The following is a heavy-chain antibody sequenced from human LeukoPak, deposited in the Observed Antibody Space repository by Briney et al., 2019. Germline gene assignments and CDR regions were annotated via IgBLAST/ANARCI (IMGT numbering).Heavy chain of an antibody. CDR3: AKVPYSDYGAGRPPFMDV. V-gene: IGHV3-23*01. D-gene: IGHD3-10*01. Sequence: GGPLGLSCAASVFTFRNYAMSWVRQTPGKGLEWVSTISDSGASTYYTDSVKGRFTISRDNSKNTLYLQMNSLRDEDTAVYYCAKVPYSDYGAGRPPFMDVWGQGTTVAISS. CDR2: ISDSGAST. CDR1: VFTFRNYA. J-gene: IGHJ6*02.